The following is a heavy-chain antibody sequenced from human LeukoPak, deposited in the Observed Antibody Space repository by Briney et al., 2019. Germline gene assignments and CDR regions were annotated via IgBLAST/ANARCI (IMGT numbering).Heavy chain of an antibody. CDR3: ARDRGYCSGGSCYPFDY. CDR1: GGSTSSYY. CDR2: IYYNGST. D-gene: IGHD2-15*01. J-gene: IGHJ4*02. Sequence: SETLSLTCTVSGGSTSSYYWSWIRQHPGKGLEWIGYIYYNGSTNYNPSLKSRVTMSVDTSKNQFSLKLSSVTAADTAVYYCARDRGYCSGGSCYPFDYWGQGTLVTVSS. V-gene: IGHV4-59*01.